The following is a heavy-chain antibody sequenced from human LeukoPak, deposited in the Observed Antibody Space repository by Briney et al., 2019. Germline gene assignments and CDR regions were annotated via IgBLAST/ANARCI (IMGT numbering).Heavy chain of an antibody. CDR1: GGSISSYY. J-gene: IGHJ4*02. CDR3: ARLYYYDSSGYGYYFDY. CDR2: IYYSGST. Sequence: PSETLSLTCTVSGGSISSYYWSWIRQPPGKGLEWIGYIYYSGSTNYNPSLKSRVTISVDTSKNQFSLKLSSVTAADTAVYYCARLYYYDSSGYGYYFDYWGQGTLVTVSS. D-gene: IGHD3-22*01. V-gene: IGHV4-59*01.